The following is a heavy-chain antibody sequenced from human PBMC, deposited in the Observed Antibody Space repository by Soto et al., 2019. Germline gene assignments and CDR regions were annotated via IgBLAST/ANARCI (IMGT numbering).Heavy chain of an antibody. J-gene: IGHJ4*02. CDR2: IKSKTDGGTT. CDR1: GFTFSNAW. D-gene: IGHD3-22*01. CDR3: TTRGRDYYDSSGYYYDDYFDY. V-gene: IGHV3-15*01. Sequence: GGSLRLSCAASGFTFSNAWMSWVRQAPGKGLEWVVRIKSKTDGGTTDYAAPVKGRSTISRDDSKNTLYLQMNSLKTEDTAVYYCTTRGRDYYDSSGYYYDDYFDYWGQGTLVTVSS.